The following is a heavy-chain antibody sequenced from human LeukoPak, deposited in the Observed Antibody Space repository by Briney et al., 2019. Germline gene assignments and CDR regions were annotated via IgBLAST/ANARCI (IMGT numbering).Heavy chain of an antibody. CDR3: AKDSLGVTRPHYYYYCMDV. V-gene: IGHV3-30*18. CDR1: GFTFSSYG. J-gene: IGHJ6*04. Sequence: GRSLRLSCAASGFTFSSYGMHWVRQAPGKGLEWVAVISYDGSNKYYADSVKGRFTISRDNSKNTLYLQMNSLRAEDTAVYYCAKDSLGVTRPHYYYYCMDVWGKGTKVTVSS. D-gene: IGHD2-21*02. CDR2: ISYDGSNK.